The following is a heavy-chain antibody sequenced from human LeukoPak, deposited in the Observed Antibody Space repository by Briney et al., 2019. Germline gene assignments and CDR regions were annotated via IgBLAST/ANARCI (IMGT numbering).Heavy chain of an antibody. CDR2: IKQDGSEK. V-gene: IGHV3-7*01. D-gene: IGHD2-2*01. Sequence: PGGSLGLSCAASGFTFSNYWMTWVRQAPGKGLEWVANIKQDGSEKNYVDSVKGRFTISRDNAQNSLYLQMNSLRAEDTAVYYCASTATCSFWGQGTMVTVSS. CDR1: GFTFSNYW. J-gene: IGHJ3*01. CDR3: ASTATCSF.